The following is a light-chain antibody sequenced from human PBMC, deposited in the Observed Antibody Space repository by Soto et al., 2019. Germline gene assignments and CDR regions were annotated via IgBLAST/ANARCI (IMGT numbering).Light chain of an antibody. CDR2: DAS. V-gene: IGKV3-11*01. J-gene: IGKJ3*01. CDR3: QQRSNWPRRT. CDR1: QSVSSY. Sequence: EIVLTQSPATLSLSPGERATLSCRASQSVSSYLAWYQQKPGQAPRLLIYDASNRATGIPARFSGSGSGTDFTRTISSLEPEDFAVYYCQQRSNWPRRTFGPGTKVDIK.